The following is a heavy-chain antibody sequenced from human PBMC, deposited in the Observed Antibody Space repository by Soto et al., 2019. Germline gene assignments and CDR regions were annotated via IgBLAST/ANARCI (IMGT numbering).Heavy chain of an antibody. V-gene: IGHV3-33*01. D-gene: IGHD3-10*01. CDR3: ARDPDGSGCNWFDP. CDR2: IWYDGSNK. J-gene: IGHJ5*02. Sequence: QVQLVESGGGVVQPGRSLRLSCAASGFTFSSYGMHWVRQAPGKGLEWVAVIWYDGSNKYYADSVKGRFTISRDNSKNPLYLQMNSLRAEDTAVYYCARDPDGSGCNWFDPWGQGTLVTVSS. CDR1: GFTFSSYG.